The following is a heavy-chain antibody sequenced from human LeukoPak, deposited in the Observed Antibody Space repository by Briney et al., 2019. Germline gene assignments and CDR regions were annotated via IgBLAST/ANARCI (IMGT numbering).Heavy chain of an antibody. CDR3: ARDLDGVDTAMVPFDY. Sequence: GGSLRLSCAASGFTFSSYAMSWVRQAPGKGLEWVSAISGSGGSTYYADSVKGRFTISRDNSKNTLYLQMNSLRAEDTAVYYCARDLDGVDTAMVPFDYWGQGTLVTVSS. D-gene: IGHD5-18*01. CDR2: ISGSGGST. J-gene: IGHJ4*02. CDR1: GFTFSSYA. V-gene: IGHV3-23*01.